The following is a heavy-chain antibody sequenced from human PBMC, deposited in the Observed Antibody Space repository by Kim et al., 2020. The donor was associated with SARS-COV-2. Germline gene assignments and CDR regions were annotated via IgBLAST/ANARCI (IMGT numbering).Heavy chain of an antibody. CDR1: GGSISSNNW. D-gene: IGHD4-17*01. CDR2: IYHSGST. Sequence: SETLSLTCAVSGGSISSNNWWWSWVRQPPGKGLEWIGEIYHSGSTKYNPSLKSRVTISVEKSKNQFSLMLSSVTAADTAVYYCARERGTTVTTFELDYWG. J-gene: IGHJ4*01. V-gene: IGHV4-4*02. CDR3: ARERGTTVTTFELDY.